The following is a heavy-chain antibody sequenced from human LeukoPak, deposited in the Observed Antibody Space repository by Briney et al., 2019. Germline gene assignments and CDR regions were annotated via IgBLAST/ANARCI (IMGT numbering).Heavy chain of an antibody. J-gene: IGHJ4*02. CDR3: ARADGSHYGLKDY. D-gene: IGHD1-26*01. Sequence: GGSLRLSCAASGFTFTRYGMSWVRQAPGKGLEWVSSISGSGDSTYYADSVKGRFTISRDNSKNTLYLQTNSLRAEDTGLYYCARADGSHYGLKDYWGQGTLVTVSS. CDR2: ISGSGDST. V-gene: IGHV3-23*01. CDR1: GFTFTRYG.